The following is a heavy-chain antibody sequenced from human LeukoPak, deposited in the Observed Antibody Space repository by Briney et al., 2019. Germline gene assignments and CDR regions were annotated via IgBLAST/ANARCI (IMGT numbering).Heavy chain of an antibody. CDR2: ISSGGSYK. D-gene: IGHD2-2*02. Sequence: PGGSLRLSCAASGFAFSSYNMHWVRQAPGKGLEWVSIISSGGSYKYYADSVKGRFTISKDNAKNSLYLQMNSLRAEDTAVYYCARHSDIPIDYWGQGTLVTVSS. J-gene: IGHJ4*02. V-gene: IGHV3-21*01. CDR3: ARHSDIPIDY. CDR1: GFAFSSYN.